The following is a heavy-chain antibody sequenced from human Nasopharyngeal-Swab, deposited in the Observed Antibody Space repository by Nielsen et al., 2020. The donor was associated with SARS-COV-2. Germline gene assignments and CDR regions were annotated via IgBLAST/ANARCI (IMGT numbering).Heavy chain of an antibody. CDR1: GDSISSYY. CDR2: IYYSGST. V-gene: IGHV4-59*13. D-gene: IGHD3-10*01. CDR3: ARTESESLWSRKQNWFDP. J-gene: IGHJ5*02. Sequence: ESLKISCTVSGDSISSYYWSWIRQPPGKGLAWIGYIYYSGSTNYNPSLKSRVTISVDTSKNQFSLKLTSVTAADTAVYYCARTESESLWSRKQNWFDPWGQGTLVTVSS.